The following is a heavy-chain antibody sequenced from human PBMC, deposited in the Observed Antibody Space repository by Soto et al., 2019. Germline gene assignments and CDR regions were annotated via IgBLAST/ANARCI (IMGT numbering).Heavy chain of an antibody. CDR2: INHSGST. D-gene: IGHD3-10*01. V-gene: IGHV4-34*01. CDR1: GGSFSGYY. CDR3: ARENNVLPGGYFDY. Sequence: SETLSLTCAVYGGSFSGYYWTWIRQPPGTGLEWIGEINHSGSTNYNPSLKSRVTISVDRSKNQFSLKLSSVTAVDTAVYYCARENNVLPGGYFDYWGQGTLVTVSS. J-gene: IGHJ4*02.